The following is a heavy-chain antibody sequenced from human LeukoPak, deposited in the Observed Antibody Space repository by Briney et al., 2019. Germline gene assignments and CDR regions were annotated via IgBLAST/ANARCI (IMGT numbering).Heavy chain of an antibody. D-gene: IGHD3-10*01. CDR2: INPNSGGT. CDR1: GYTFTGYY. J-gene: IGHJ4*02. Sequence: ASVKVSCKASGYTFTGYYMHWVRQAPGQGLEWMGWINPNSGGTNYAQKFQGRVTMTRDTSISTAYMELSRLRSDDTAVYYCARDNVLLWFGEPYYFDYWGQGTLVTVSS. V-gene: IGHV1-2*02. CDR3: ARDNVLLWFGEPYYFDY.